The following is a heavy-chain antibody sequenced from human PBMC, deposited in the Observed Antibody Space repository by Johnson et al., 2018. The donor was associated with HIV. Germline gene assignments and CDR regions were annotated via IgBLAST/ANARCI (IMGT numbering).Heavy chain of an antibody. J-gene: IGHJ3*02. CDR3: ARDSTPWGGDYVGYAFDI. V-gene: IGHV3-9*01. CDR2: VRCNSGRL. D-gene: IGHD4-17*01. CDR1: GFTFDDYA. Sequence: VQLVESGGGLVQPGRSLRLSCAASGFTFDDYAMHWVRQAPGKGLEWVSGVRCNSGRLGYGDSVKGRFTISRDNAKKSLYLQMNSLRAEDTAGYYCARDSTPWGGDYVGYAFDIWGQGTTVTVSS.